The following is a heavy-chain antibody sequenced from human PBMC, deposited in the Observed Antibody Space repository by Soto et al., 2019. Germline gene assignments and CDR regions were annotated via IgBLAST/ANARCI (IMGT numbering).Heavy chain of an antibody. Sequence: PVGSLRFSCAASGFTVSRNYMSWVSQAPGKGLEGVSVIYSGGSTYHADSVKGRFTISRDNSKNTRYLQMNSLRAEDTAVYYCARSLKDGQPDYWGQGTLVTVSS. CDR1: GFTVSRNY. D-gene: IGHD2-15*01. CDR2: IYSGGST. J-gene: IGHJ4*02. CDR3: ARSLKDGQPDY. V-gene: IGHV3-53*01.